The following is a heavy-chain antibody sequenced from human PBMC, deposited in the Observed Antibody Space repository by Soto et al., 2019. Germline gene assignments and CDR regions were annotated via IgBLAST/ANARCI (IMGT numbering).Heavy chain of an antibody. J-gene: IGHJ4*02. D-gene: IGHD6-19*01. Sequence: EVQLVESGGGLMQPGGSLRLSCAASGFSVSSDFVSWVRQAPGKGLEWVSVIHSGGITSYADSVKGRFTISRDDSKNTIYLQMNSLRADDTAVYYCARDQGGWYGYSRDWGQGTLVTVSS. V-gene: IGHV3-53*01. CDR3: ARDQGGWYGYSRD. CDR2: IHSGGIT. CDR1: GFSVSSDF.